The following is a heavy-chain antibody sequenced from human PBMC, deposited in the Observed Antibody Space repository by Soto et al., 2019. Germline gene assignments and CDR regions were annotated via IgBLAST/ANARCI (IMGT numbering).Heavy chain of an antibody. J-gene: IGHJ5*02. Sequence: WTWIRQSPGKGLEWVGYIYYTGITNYNPSLKRRVTISLDRSKNQFSLKLDSVTAADTAVYYCARALDYDFWGGRNRFDPWGQGTLVTVSS. CDR3: ARALDYDFWGGRNRFDP. V-gene: IGHV4-59*01. CDR2: IYYTGIT. D-gene: IGHD3-3*01.